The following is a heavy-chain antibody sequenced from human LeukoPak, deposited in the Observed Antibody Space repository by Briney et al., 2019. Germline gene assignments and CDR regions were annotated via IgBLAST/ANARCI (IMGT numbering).Heavy chain of an antibody. Sequence: PGGSLRLSCAASGFTFSTYWMSWVRQAPGKGLEWVANIRQDGSDKYYVDSVKGRFTISRDNAKNSLYLQMNSLRAEDTAVYYCARDGGSAIPFDYWGQGTLVTVS. J-gene: IGHJ4*02. CDR3: ARDGGSAIPFDY. CDR2: IRQDGSDK. CDR1: GFTFSTYW. V-gene: IGHV3-7*01.